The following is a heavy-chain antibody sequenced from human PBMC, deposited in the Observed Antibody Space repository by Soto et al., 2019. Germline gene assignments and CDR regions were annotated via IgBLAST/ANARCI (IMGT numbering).Heavy chain of an antibody. V-gene: IGHV3-33*01. J-gene: IGHJ3*02. D-gene: IGHD3-10*01. CDR1: GFTFSSYG. CDR3: ARAQRTSPVIEKSAFDI. CDR2: IWYDGSNK. Sequence: QVQLVESGGGVVQPGRSLRLSCAASGFTFSSYGMHWVRQAPGKGLEWVAVIWYDGSNKYYADSVKGRFTISRDNSKNTLYLQMNSLRAEDTAVYYCARAQRTSPVIEKSAFDIWGQGTMVTVSS.